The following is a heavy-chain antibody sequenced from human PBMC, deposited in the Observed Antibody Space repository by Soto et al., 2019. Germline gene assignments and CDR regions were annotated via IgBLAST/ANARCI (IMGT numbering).Heavy chain of an antibody. CDR3: ARGGYYGSGSYWALGWFDP. D-gene: IGHD3-10*01. CDR1: GGSISSGGYS. V-gene: IGHV4-30-2*01. CDR2: IYHSGST. Sequence: PSETLSLTCAVSGGSISSGGYSWGWIRQPPGKGLEWIGYIYHSGSTYYNPSLKSRVTISVDRSKNQFSLKLSSVTAADTAVYYCARGGYYGSGSYWALGWFDPWGQGTLVTVSS. J-gene: IGHJ5*02.